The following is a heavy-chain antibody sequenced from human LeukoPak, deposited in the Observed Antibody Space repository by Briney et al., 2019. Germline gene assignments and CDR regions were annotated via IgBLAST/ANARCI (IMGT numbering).Heavy chain of an antibody. CDR2: IYSGGST. CDR3: ARDGDIYYYYGMDV. CDR1: GFTVSSNY. D-gene: IGHD2-15*01. J-gene: IGHJ6*02. Sequence: GGSLRLSCAASGFTVSSNYMSWVRQAPGKGLEWVSVIYSGGSTYYADSVKGRFTISRDNSKNTLYLQMNSLRAEDTAVYYCARDGDIYYYYGMDVWGQGTTVTVSS. V-gene: IGHV3-66*01.